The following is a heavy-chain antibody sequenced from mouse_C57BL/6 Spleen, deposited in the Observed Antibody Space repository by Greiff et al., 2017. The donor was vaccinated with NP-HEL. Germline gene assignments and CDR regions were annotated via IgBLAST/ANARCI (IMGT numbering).Heavy chain of an antibody. Sequence: EVQLVESGGGLVQPGGSMKLSCAASGFTFSDAWMDWVRQSPEKGLECVAEIRNKANNHATYYAESVKGRFTISRDDSKSSVYLQMNSVRAEDTGIYYCTTHYYGSSYGYWGQGTLVTVSA. D-gene: IGHD1-1*01. CDR3: TTHYYGSSYGY. J-gene: IGHJ3*01. V-gene: IGHV6-6*01. CDR1: GFTFSDAW. CDR2: IRNKANNHAT.